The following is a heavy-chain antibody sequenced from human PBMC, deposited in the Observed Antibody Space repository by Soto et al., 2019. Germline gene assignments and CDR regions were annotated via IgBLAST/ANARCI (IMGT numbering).Heavy chain of an antibody. J-gene: IGHJ5*02. CDR2: IYYSGNT. CDR1: GGSISSGGYY. V-gene: IGHV4-31*01. Sequence: QVQLQESGPGLVKPSQTLSLTCTVSGGSISSGGYYWSWIRQHPEKGLEWIGYIYYSGNTYYNPSPKNQVTISIDTSKNKFSMRLSYVTAADTAVYFCARRLTDSVGYYRDWFDPWGQGTVVTVSS. CDR3: ARRLTDSVGYYRDWFDP. D-gene: IGHD3-22*01.